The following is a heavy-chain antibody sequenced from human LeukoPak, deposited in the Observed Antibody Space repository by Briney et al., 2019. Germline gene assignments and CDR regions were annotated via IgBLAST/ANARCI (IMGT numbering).Heavy chain of an antibody. CDR2: IRYDGTNK. V-gene: IGHV3-30*02. J-gene: IGHJ4*02. CDR3: ASLSTYTSDWHDY. D-gene: IGHD6-25*01. Sequence: GGSLRLSCAASGFTFSSYGMHWVRQAPGKGLEWVAFIRYDGTNKYYADSVKGRFTISRDNSKSTLYLQMSGLRAEDTAVYYCASLSTYTSDWHDYWGQGTLVTVSS. CDR1: GFTFSSYG.